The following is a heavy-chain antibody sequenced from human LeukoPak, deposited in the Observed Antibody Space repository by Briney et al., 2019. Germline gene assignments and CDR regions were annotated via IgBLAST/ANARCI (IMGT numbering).Heavy chain of an antibody. CDR3: ARDQWFGELSIFDY. CDR1: GYTFTSYG. Sequence: ASVKVSCKASGYTFTSYGISWVRQAPGQGLEWMGWISAYNGNTNYAQKLQGRVTMTTDTSTSTAYMELSRLRSDDTAVYYCARDQWFGELSIFDYWGQGTLVTVSS. CDR2: ISAYNGNT. D-gene: IGHD3-10*01. V-gene: IGHV1-18*01. J-gene: IGHJ4*02.